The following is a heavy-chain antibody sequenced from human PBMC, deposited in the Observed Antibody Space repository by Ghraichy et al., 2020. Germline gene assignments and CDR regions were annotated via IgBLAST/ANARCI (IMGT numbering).Heavy chain of an antibody. D-gene: IGHD4/OR15-4a*01. CDR1: GGSITIYY. V-gene: IGHV4-59*01. Sequence: SETLSLTCTVSGGSITIYYWSWIRQAPGKGLEWIGYISYSGNTHYNPSLQSRITISIDTSKNQFSLKLNSVTAADTAVYYCARANFYGTNSRGAFEIWGQGTMVTVSS. CDR2: ISYSGNT. J-gene: IGHJ3*02. CDR3: ARANFYGTNSRGAFEI.